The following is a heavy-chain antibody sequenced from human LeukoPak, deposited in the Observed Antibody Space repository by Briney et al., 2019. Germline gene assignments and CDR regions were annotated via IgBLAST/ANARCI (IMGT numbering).Heavy chain of an antibody. J-gene: IGHJ5*02. Sequence: SETLSLTCTVSGGPISSSSYYWGWIRQPPGKGLEWIGSIYYSGSTYYNPSLKSRVTISVDTSKNQFSLKLSSVTAADTAVYYCARGSNSSSWYDWFDPWGQGTLVTVSS. CDR2: IYYSGST. D-gene: IGHD6-13*01. V-gene: IGHV4-39*07. CDR3: ARGSNSSSWYDWFDP. CDR1: GGPISSSSYY.